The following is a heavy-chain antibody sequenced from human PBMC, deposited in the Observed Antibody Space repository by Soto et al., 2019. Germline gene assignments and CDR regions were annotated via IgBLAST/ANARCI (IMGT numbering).Heavy chain of an antibody. CDR3: AKEQTPGAHYALDD. CDR1: GSIFSSYS. Sequence: PXGSLRLTCEASGSIFSSYSMHWVRQAPGKGLHWVASITVSSDYTSYIASVKGRFTISRDNSKNTLYLQMKSLRAEDTAVYFCAKEQTPGAHYALDDWSQGTLVTVSS. J-gene: IGHJ4*02. V-gene: IGHV3-23*01. CDR2: ITVSSDYT. D-gene: IGHD2-8*02.